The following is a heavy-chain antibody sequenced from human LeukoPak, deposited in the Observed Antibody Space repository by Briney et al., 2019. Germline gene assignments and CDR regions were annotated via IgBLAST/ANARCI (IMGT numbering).Heavy chain of an antibody. CDR2: IDAGATFT. CDR3: VRGRLLRSTKYFDY. V-gene: IGHV3-48*03. J-gene: IGHJ4*02. Sequence: PGGSLRLSCAASGFPVNKYEMHWVRQAPGKGLEWVSYIDAGATFTNYADSVWGRFTLSRDNAQNSVHLQMNSLRDEDTAVYYCVRGRLLRSTKYFDYWGQGALVTVSS. CDR1: GFPVNKYE. D-gene: IGHD2-21*02.